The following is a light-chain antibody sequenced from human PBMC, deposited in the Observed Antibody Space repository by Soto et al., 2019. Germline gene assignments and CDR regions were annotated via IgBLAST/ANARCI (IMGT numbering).Light chain of an antibody. V-gene: IGLV1-40*01. CDR3: QSYDSSLSGSGV. J-gene: IGLJ1*01. CDR1: RSNIGAGFD. CDR2: GDT. Sequence: SALTQPPSVSGAPGQRVTISCTGSRSNIGAGFDVHWYQQVPGTAPKLLINGDTNRPSGVPDRFSGSKSGTSASLAITGLQADDEADYYCQSYDSSLSGSGVFGTGTKVTVL.